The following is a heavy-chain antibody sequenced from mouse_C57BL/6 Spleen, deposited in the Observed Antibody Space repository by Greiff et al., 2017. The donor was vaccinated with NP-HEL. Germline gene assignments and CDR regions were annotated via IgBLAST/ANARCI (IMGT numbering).Heavy chain of an antibody. J-gene: IGHJ1*03. V-gene: IGHV3-6*01. Sequence: VQLKESGPGLVKPSQSLSLTCSVTGYSITSGYYWNWIRQFPGNKLEWMGYISYDGSNNYNPSLKNRISITRDTSKNQFFLKLNSVTTEDTATYYCAREDYYYGSSHWYFDVWGTGTTVTVSS. CDR1: GYSITSGYY. D-gene: IGHD1-1*01. CDR2: ISYDGSN. CDR3: AREDYYYGSSHWYFDV.